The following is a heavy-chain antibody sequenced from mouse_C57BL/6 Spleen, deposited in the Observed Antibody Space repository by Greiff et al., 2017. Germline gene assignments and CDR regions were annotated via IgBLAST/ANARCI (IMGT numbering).Heavy chain of an antibody. CDR2: INPGSGGT. CDR3: ASTPATMSTYPMDY. V-gene: IGHV1-54*01. J-gene: IGHJ4*01. Sequence: QVQLQQSGAELVRPGTSVKVSCKASGYAFTNSLIEWVKQRPGQGLEWIGEINPGSGGTNYNEQFKGKETLTADKSSSTAYMQLSSLTSEDSAVYFWASTPATMSTYPMDYWGQGTSVTVSS. CDR1: GYAFTNSL. D-gene: IGHD2-4*01.